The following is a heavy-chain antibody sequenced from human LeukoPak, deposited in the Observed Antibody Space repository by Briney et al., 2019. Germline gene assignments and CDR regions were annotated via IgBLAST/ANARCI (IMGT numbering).Heavy chain of an antibody. CDR3: AKKPGAARQLWFDP. CDR2: ISTSGGGT. Sequence: GGSLRLSCATSGFTFSSSAMSWVRQAPGKGLEWVSSISTSGGGTYYADSVKGRFAISRDNSKNTLYLQMNSLRAEDTAVYYCAKKPGAARQLWFDPWGQGTLVAVPS. D-gene: IGHD6-6*01. V-gene: IGHV3-23*01. CDR1: GFTFSSSA. J-gene: IGHJ5*02.